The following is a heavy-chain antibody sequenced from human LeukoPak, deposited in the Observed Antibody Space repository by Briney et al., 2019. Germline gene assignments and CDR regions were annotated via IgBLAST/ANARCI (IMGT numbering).Heavy chain of an antibody. D-gene: IGHD4-17*01. CDR1: GFTFSSYA. CDR2: ISSSSSYI. Sequence: GGSLRLSCAASGFTFSSYAMSWVRQAPGKGLEWVSSISSSSSYIYYADSVKGRFTISRDNAKNSLYLQMNSLRAEDTAVYYCARDLYGDFQFDYWGQGTLVTVSS. CDR3: ARDLYGDFQFDY. J-gene: IGHJ4*02. V-gene: IGHV3-21*01.